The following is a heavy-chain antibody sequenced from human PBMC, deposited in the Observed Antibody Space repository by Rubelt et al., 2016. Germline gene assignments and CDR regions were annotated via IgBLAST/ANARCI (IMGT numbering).Heavy chain of an antibody. CDR3: ARGNSGYDYGLDY. CDR2: INPNSGGT. CDR1: GYTFTGYY. J-gene: IGHJ4*02. Sequence: QVQLVQSGAEVKKPGASVKVSCKASGYTFTGYYMHWVRQAPGQGLEWMGWINPNSGGTNYAPKSPARVTMTRDTSVSTAYMELSRLTSDDTAVYYCARGNSGYDYGLDYWGQGTLVTVSS. V-gene: IGHV1-2*02. D-gene: IGHD5-12*01.